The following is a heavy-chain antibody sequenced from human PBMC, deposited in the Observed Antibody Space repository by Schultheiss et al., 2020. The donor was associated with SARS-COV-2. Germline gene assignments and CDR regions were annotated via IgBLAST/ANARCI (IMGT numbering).Heavy chain of an antibody. Sequence: GESLKISCAASGFTFSSYEMNWVRQAPGKGLEWVSYISSSGSTIYYADSVKGRFTISRDNAKNSLYLQMNSLRAEDTAVYYCARDAINYDILTGYYSSQYFDLWGRGTLVTVSS. CDR3: ARDAINYDILTGYYSSQYFDL. J-gene: IGHJ2*01. V-gene: IGHV3-48*03. D-gene: IGHD3-9*01. CDR2: ISSSGSTI. CDR1: GFTFSSYE.